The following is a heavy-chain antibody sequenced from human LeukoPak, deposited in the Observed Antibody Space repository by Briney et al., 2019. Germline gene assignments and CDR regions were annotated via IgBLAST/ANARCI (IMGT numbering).Heavy chain of an antibody. D-gene: IGHD3-16*01. V-gene: IGHV4-34*01. Sequence: PSETLFLTCAVYGGSFSGYYWSWIRQPPGRGLEWIGEINHSGSTNYNPSLKSRVTISVDTSKNQFSLKLSSVTAAGTAVYYCAKEGDQFRGYLDAWGKGTTVTVSS. CDR3: AKEGDQFRGYLDA. CDR1: GGSFSGYY. J-gene: IGHJ6*03. CDR2: INHSGST.